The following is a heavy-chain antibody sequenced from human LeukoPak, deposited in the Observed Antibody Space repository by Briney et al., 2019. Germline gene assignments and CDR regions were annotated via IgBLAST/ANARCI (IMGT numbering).Heavy chain of an antibody. V-gene: IGHV1-69*04. Sequence: ASVKVSCKASGGTFSSYAISWVRQAPGQGLEWMGRIIPILGIANYAQKFQGRVTITADKSTSTAYMELSSLRSEDTAVYYCARYYGSGSEFDPWGQGTLVTVSS. CDR3: ARYYGSGSEFDP. D-gene: IGHD3-10*01. J-gene: IGHJ5*02. CDR2: IIPILGIA. CDR1: GGTFSSYA.